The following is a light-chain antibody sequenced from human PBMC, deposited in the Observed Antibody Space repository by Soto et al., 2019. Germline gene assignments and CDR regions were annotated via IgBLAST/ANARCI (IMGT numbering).Light chain of an antibody. CDR2: GDN. CDR3: QSSDSSLREV. V-gene: IGLV1-40*01. CDR1: SSNIGAGYA. Sequence: QAVVTQPPSVSGAPGQRVTISCTGSSSNIGAGYAVQWYQQLPGTAPKLLIYGDNNRPSGVPDRFSVSRSGTSASLAITGLQAEDEADYYCQSSDSSLREVFGAGTKLTVL. J-gene: IGLJ1*01.